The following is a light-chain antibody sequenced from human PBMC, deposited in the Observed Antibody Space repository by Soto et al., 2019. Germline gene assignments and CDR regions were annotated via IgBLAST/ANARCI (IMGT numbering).Light chain of an antibody. CDR2: GAS. CDR3: QQYGSPPPLT. J-gene: IGKJ4*01. V-gene: IGKV3-20*01. Sequence: ELVFTPSPGPMSFSPGGRAPPSSTCSQSFNSIYLAWYQQKPGQAPRLLIYGASNRATGIPDRFSGSGSGTDFTLTISRLEPEDLAVYYCQQYGSPPPLTFGGGTKVDIK. CDR1: QSFNSIY.